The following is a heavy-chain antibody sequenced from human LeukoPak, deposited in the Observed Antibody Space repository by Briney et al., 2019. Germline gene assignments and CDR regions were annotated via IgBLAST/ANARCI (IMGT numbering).Heavy chain of an antibody. CDR3: ARSSESYDSSGYYSYYFDY. D-gene: IGHD3-22*01. Sequence: PSETLSLTCAVYGGSFSGYYWSWIRQPPGKGLEWIGEINHSGSTNYNPSLESRVTISVDTSKNQFSLKLNSVTAADTAVYYCARSSESYDSSGYYSYYFDYWGQGTLVTVSS. J-gene: IGHJ4*02. CDR2: INHSGST. CDR1: GGSFSGYY. V-gene: IGHV4-34*01.